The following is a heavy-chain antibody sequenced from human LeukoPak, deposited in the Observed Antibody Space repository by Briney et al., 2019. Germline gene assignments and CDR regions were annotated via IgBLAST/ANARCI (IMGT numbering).Heavy chain of an antibody. CDR1: GFTFSSCG. CDR2: IRYDGSNK. V-gene: IGHV3-30*02. CDR3: AKVPKLPSISMIRGVRVPYYMDV. Sequence: GGSLRLSCAASGFTFSSCGFHWVRQAPGKGLEWVAFIRYDGSNKYYADSVKGRFAISRDNSKNTLYLQMNSLRAEDTAVYYCAKVPKLPSISMIRGVRVPYYMDVWGKGTTVTISS. D-gene: IGHD3-10*01. J-gene: IGHJ6*03.